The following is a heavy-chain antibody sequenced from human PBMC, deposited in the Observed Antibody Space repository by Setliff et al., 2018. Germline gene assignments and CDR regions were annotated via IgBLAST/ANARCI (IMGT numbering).Heavy chain of an antibody. D-gene: IGHD6-6*01. CDR3: ARMAVRVASRPSRPLDYYYYMDF. J-gene: IGHJ6*03. CDR2: LSHSGNK. CDR1: GGSISDNSYY. V-gene: IGHV4-39*01. Sequence: SETLSLTCTVSGGSISDNSYYWGWIRQSPGKELEWIGGLSHSGNKYYNPSFRSRLTIPVDMSRNQFSLNLDSVTAADTAVYYCARMAVRVASRPSRPLDYYYYMDFWGKGATVTVSS.